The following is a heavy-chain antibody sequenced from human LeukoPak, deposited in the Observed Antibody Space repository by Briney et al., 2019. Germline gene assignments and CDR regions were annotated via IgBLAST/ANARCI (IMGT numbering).Heavy chain of an antibody. CDR1: GYTFTSYG. CDR2: ISAYNGNT. V-gene: IGHV1-18*01. Sequence: ASVKVSCKASGYTFTSYGISWVRQAPGQGLEWMGWISAYNGNTNYAQKLQGRVTMTTDTSTSTAYMGLRSLRSDDTAVYYCGRIYGGKDLYYFDYWGQGTLVTVSS. CDR3: GRIYGGKDLYYFDY. D-gene: IGHD4-23*01. J-gene: IGHJ4*02.